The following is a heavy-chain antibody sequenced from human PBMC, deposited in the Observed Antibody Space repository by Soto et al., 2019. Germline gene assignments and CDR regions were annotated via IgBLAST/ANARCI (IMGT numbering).Heavy chain of an antibody. D-gene: IGHD1-26*01. J-gene: IGHJ4*02. V-gene: IGHV1-69*01. CDR1: GGTLSSSP. Sequence: QAQLVQSGAEVKKPGSSVRVSCQDSGGTLSSSPVISWVRQAPGQGLEWMGGIVPISGTVNYAHMFQGRVTSTAYESTNTVYMDVHSLRSEDTAVYYCARGGFSGSYFAYWGQGTLVTVSS. CDR2: IVPISGTV. CDR3: ARGGFSGSYFAY.